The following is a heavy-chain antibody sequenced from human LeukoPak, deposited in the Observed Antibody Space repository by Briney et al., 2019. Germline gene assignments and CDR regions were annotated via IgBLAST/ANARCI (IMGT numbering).Heavy chain of an antibody. CDR3: AKEAIFGVAQDY. CDR1: GFTFSSYG. V-gene: IGHV3-30*18. CDR2: ISYDGSNK. J-gene: IGHJ4*02. D-gene: IGHD3-3*01. Sequence: ESGRSLRLSCAASGFTFSSYGMHWVRQAPGKGLEWVAVISYDGSNKYYADSVKGRFTISRDNSKNTLYLQMNSLRAEDTAVYYCAKEAIFGVAQDYWGQGTLVTVSS.